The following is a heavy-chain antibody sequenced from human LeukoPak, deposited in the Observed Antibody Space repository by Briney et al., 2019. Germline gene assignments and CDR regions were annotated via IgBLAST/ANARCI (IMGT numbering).Heavy chain of an antibody. D-gene: IGHD4-17*01. CDR2: IHYSGST. CDR1: GGSISSYY. Sequence: SETLSLTCTVSGGSISSYYWSWIRQPPGKGLEWIGYIHYSGSTNYNPSLKSRVTISVDTSKNQFSLKLSSVTAADTAVYYCARLGDYDAFDIWGQGTMVTVSS. V-gene: IGHV4-59*08. J-gene: IGHJ3*02. CDR3: ARLGDYDAFDI.